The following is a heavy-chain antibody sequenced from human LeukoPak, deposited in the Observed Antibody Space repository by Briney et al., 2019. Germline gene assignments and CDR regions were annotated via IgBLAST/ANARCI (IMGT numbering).Heavy chain of an antibody. V-gene: IGHV3-48*02. Sequence: GGSLRLSCSASGFILSTYSMRWVRQAPGRGLEWVAYIISCSNTIYFADSFKARFTVSRDNANNLLYLQINSLSHEDPALYYFSRNGALGSCSCSSCPLDYWGQGTLVTVSS. CDR1: GFILSTYS. CDR3: SRNGALGSCSCSSCPLDY. D-gene: IGHD2-15*01. J-gene: IGHJ4*02. CDR2: IISCSNTI.